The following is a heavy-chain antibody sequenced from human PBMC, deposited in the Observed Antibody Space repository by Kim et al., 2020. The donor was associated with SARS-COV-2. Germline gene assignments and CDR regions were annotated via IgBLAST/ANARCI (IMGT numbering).Heavy chain of an antibody. J-gene: IGHJ4*02. CDR2: IYTSGST. D-gene: IGHD2-2*02. CDR3: ARAACSSTNCYNFDY. CDR1: GGSISSYY. V-gene: IGHV4-4*07. Sequence: SETLSLTCTVSGGSISSYYWSWIRQPAGNGLEWIGRIYTSGSTNYNPSLKSRVTMSVDTSKNQFSLKLSSVTAADTAVYYGARAACSSTNCYNFDYWGQGTLVTVSS.